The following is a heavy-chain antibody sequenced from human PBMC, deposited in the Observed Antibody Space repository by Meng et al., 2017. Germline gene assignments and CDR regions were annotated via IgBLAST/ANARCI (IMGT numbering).Heavy chain of an antibody. Sequence: SLKISCAASGFTFDNYAMHWVRQVPGKGLEWVSGISWNSAKIDYADSVRGRFTISRDNAKNSLYLQMNSLRTEDTALYYCTKDDVMATILLAFDIWGRGTMVTVSS. CDR1: GFTFDNYA. CDR3: TKDDVMATILLAFDI. J-gene: IGHJ3*02. D-gene: IGHD5-24*01. CDR2: ISWNSAKI. V-gene: IGHV3-9*01.